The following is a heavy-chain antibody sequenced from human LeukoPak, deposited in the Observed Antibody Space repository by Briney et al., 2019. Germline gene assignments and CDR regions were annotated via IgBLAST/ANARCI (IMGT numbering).Heavy chain of an antibody. J-gene: IGHJ4*02. CDR2: INHSGST. V-gene: IGHV4-34*01. CDR3: ARGLPGVTMRV. Sequence: PSDTLSLTCAVYGGSFSGYYWSWIRQPPGKGLEWIGEINHSGSTNYNPSLKSRVTISVDTSKNQFSLKLSSVTAADTAVYYCARGLPGVTMRVWGQGTMVTVSS. CDR1: GGSFSGYY. D-gene: IGHD3-22*01.